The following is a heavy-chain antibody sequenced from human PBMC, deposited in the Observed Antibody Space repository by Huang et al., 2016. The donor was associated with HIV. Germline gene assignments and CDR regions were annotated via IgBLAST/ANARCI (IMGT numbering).Heavy chain of an antibody. CDR1: GDFISSTNYY. D-gene: IGHD6-13*01. J-gene: IGHJ4*01. CDR3: ASQHIGAAATWF. CDR2: VYQSGST. V-gene: IGHV4-39*01. Sequence: QLQLQESGPGQVKPSETLSLTCTVSGDFISSTNYYWGWIRQSPGKGLELVGSVYQSGSTNYTPSLKSRVTLSVDTSRNQFSLRLNSVTAADTAVYYCASQHIGAAATWFWGRGTQVAVSS.